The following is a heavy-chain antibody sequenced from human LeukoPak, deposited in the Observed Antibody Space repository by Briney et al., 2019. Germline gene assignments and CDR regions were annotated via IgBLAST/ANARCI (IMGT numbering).Heavy chain of an antibody. V-gene: IGHV4-30-4*08. CDR3: ARVAYDYSNYWFDP. D-gene: IGHD4-11*01. CDR2: IYYSGST. CDR1: GGSISSGDYY. Sequence: SETLSLTCTVSGGSISSGDYYWSWIRQPPGKGLEWIGYIYYSGSTYYNPSLKSRVTISVDTSKNQFSLKLSSVTAADTAVYYCARVAYDYSNYWFDPWGQGTLVTVS. J-gene: IGHJ5*02.